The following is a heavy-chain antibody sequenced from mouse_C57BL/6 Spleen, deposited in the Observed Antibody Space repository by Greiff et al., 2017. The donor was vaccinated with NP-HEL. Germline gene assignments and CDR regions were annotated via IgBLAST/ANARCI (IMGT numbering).Heavy chain of an antibody. V-gene: IGHV1-69*01. CDR2: IDPSDSYT. CDR1: GYTFTSYW. D-gene: IGHD3-2*02. J-gene: IGHJ4*01. CDR3: ARGGPGYFLYYAMDY. Sequence: VQLQQSGAELVMPGASVKLSCKASGYTFTSYWMHWVKQRPGQGLEWIGEIDPSDSYTNYNQKFKGKSTLTVDKSSSTADMQLSRLTSEDSAVYSGARGGPGYFLYYAMDYPGQVPSVTVSS.